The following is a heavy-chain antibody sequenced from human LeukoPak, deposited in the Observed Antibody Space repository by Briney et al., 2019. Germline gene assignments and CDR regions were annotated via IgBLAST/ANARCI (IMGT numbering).Heavy chain of an antibody. CDR1: GFTFSSYW. CDR3: ATVRSGSWDWFDP. CDR2: INGDGSTT. D-gene: IGHD3-10*01. V-gene: IGHV3-74*01. J-gene: IGHJ5*02. Sequence: PGGSLRLSCAASGFTFSSYWMHWVRQAPGKGLVWVSRINGDGSTTTYVDSVMGRFTISRDNAKNTVYLQMNSLRVDDTAVYYCATVRSGSWDWFDPWGQGTLVTVSS.